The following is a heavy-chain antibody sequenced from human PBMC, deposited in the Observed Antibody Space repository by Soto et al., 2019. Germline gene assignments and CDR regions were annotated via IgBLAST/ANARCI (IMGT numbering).Heavy chain of an antibody. J-gene: IGHJ5*02. V-gene: IGHV4-30-4*01. CDR3: ARDLGIAVAGNWFDP. CDR1: GGSISSGDYY. Sequence: SETLSLTCTVSGGSISSGDYYWSWIRQPPGKGLEWIGYIYYSGSTYYNPSLKSRVTVSVDTSKNQFSLKLSSVTAADTAVYYCARDLGIAVAGNWFDPWGQGTLVTVPS. D-gene: IGHD6-19*01. CDR2: IYYSGST.